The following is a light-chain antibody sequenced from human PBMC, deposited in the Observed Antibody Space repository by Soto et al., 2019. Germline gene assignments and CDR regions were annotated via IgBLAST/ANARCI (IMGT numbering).Light chain of an antibody. CDR1: NSDVNY. Sequence: QSALTQPASVSGAPGQSITISCTGTNSDVNYVSWHQQHPGKAPKLMMYEVINRSSGVSTRFSGSKSGNTASLTISGLQAEDEAEYHCSSYSRSTAVLFGGGTKVTVL. V-gene: IGLV2-14*01. CDR3: SSYSRSTAVL. J-gene: IGLJ2*01. CDR2: EVI.